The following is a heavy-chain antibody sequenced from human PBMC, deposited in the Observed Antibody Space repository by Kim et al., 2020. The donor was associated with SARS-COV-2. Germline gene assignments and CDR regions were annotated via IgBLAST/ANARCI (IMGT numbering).Heavy chain of an antibody. V-gene: IGHV3-23*01. CDR3: AKDANYDFWSEYYYYMDV. CDR1: GFTVSSYV. J-gene: IGHJ6*03. CDR2: ISGSGGST. D-gene: IGHD3-3*01. Sequence: GGSLRLSCAASGFTVSSYVMSWVRQAPGKGLEWVSAISGSGGSTYYADSVKGRFTISRDNSKNTLYLQMNSLRAEDTAVYYCAKDANYDFWSEYYYYMDVWGKGTTVTVSS.